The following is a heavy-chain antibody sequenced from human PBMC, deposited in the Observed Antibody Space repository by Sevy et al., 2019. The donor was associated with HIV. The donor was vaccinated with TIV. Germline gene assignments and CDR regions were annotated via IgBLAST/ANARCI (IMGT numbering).Heavy chain of an antibody. D-gene: IGHD4-17*01. CDR1: GFTFSDYY. Sequence: GGSLRLSCAASGFTFSDYYMSWIRQAPGKGLEWVSYISGSDNTIYYADSVKGRFTISRDNAKNSLYLQMSSLRAEDTAVYYCARDHVKDGDLGDYYYFAMDVWGQGTTVTFSS. CDR3: ARDHVKDGDLGDYYYFAMDV. CDR2: ISGSDNTI. J-gene: IGHJ6*02. V-gene: IGHV3-11*01.